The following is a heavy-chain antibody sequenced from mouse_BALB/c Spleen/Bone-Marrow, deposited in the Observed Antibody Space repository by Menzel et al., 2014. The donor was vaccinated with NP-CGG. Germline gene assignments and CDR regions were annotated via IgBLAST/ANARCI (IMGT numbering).Heavy chain of an antibody. J-gene: IGHJ2*01. Sequence: EVQLQQSGAELVKPGASVKLSCTASGFNIKDTYIHWVKQRPEQGLEGIGRIDPANGNTKSDPKFQGKATITADTSSNTAYLQLSGLTSEDTAVFYCTRGLGWDYWGQGTTLTVSS. CDR2: IDPANGNT. CDR1: GFNIKDTY. D-gene: IGHD4-1*01. CDR3: TRGLGWDY. V-gene: IGHV14-3*02.